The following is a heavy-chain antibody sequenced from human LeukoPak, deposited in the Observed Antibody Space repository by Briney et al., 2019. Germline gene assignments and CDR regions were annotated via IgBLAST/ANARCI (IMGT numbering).Heavy chain of an antibody. CDR1: GGTFSSYA. J-gene: IGHJ5*02. CDR2: ISSYNGNT. CDR3: ARDRYNWFDP. V-gene: IGHV1-18*01. Sequence: ASVKVSCKASGGTFSSYAISWVRQGPGQGLEWMGWISSYNGNTNYAQKLQGRVTMTTDTSTSTAYMELRSLRSDDTAVYYCARDRYNWFDPWGQGTLVTVSS.